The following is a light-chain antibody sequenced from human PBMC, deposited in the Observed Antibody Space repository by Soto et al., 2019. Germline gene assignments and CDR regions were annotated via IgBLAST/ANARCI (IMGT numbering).Light chain of an antibody. J-gene: IGLJ1*01. CDR3: SSYTSTSTRV. CDR1: SSDVGGYNY. Sequence: QSALTQPASVSGSPGQSITISCTGTSSDVGGYNYVSWYQHHPGKAPKLLIYDVNNRPSGVSDRFSGSKSGNTASLTISGLQAEDEADYYCSSYTSTSTRVFGTGTKLTVL. V-gene: IGLV2-14*01. CDR2: DVN.